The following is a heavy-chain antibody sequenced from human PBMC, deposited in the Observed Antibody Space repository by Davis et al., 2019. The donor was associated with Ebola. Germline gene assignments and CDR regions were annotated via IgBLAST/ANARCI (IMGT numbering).Heavy chain of an antibody. CDR3: ARDRSEYYDFWSGYLWF. D-gene: IGHD3-3*01. CDR2: IKQDGSVR. J-gene: IGHJ4*02. CDR1: GFSFSNYW. Sequence: GESLKISCAASGFSFSNYWMTWVRQAPGKGLEWLANIKQDGSVRPYADSVKGRFIISRDNAKNSLDLQMNSLRDDDTAVYYCARDRSEYYDFWSGYLWFWGQGTLVTVSS. V-gene: IGHV3-7*01.